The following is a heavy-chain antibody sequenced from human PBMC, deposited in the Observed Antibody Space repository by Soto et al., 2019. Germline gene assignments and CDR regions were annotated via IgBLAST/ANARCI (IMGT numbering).Heavy chain of an antibody. CDR1: GGSISSGDYY. CDR3: ARHSKKTGDFDYYCGMDV. J-gene: IGHJ6*02. V-gene: IGHV4-30-4*01. D-gene: IGHD7-27*01. Sequence: SETLSLTCTVSGGSISSGDYYWSWIRQPPGKGLEWIGNIYYSGNTNYNPSLESRVTISIDTSKNQFSLKLNSLTAADTAVYYCARHSKKTGDFDYYCGMDVWGQGTTVTVSS. CDR2: IYYSGNT.